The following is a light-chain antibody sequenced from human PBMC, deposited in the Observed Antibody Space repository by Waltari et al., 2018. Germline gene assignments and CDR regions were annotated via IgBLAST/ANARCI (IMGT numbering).Light chain of an antibody. Sequence: DIQMTQSPSSVSASVGDRVTITCRASQGISSWLAWYQQKPGTAPKLLIYAASDLQSGVPSRFSGGGSGTDFTLSISTLQPDNFATYYCQQDNSFPLTFGPGTKVEIK. CDR1: QGISSW. CDR2: AAS. V-gene: IGKV1D-12*01. J-gene: IGKJ3*01. CDR3: QQDNSFPLT.